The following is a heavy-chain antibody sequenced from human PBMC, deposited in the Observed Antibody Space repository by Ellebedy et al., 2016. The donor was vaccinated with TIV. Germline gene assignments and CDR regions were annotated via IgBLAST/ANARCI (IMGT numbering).Heavy chain of an antibody. Sequence: AASVKVSCKASGYAFASYSISWVRQAPGQGLEWMGWISAYTGNTNYAQKFQGRVTMTTDTSTSTAYMELRSLRFEDTAVYYWARDMIQGMVARYLWFDYWGQGTLVTVSS. J-gene: IGHJ4*02. CDR3: ARDMIQGMVARYLWFDY. CDR2: ISAYTGNT. V-gene: IGHV1-18*01. CDR1: GYAFASYS. D-gene: IGHD1-26*01.